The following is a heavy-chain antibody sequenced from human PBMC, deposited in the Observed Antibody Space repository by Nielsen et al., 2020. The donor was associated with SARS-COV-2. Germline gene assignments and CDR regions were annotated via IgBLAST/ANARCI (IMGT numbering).Heavy chain of an antibody. CDR3: ARGCRGSGSYYWFDP. CDR2: MNPNSGNT. J-gene: IGHJ5*02. Sequence: ASVKVSCKASGYTFTSYDINWARQATGQGLEWMGWMNPNSGNTGYAQKFQGRVTMTRNTSISTAYMELSSLRSEDTAVYYCARGCRGSGSYYWFDPWGQGTLVTVSS. V-gene: IGHV1-8*01. D-gene: IGHD1-26*01. CDR1: GYTFTSYD.